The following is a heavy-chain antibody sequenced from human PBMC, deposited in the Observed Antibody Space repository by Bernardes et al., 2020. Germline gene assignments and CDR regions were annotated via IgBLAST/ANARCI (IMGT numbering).Heavy chain of an antibody. J-gene: IGHJ5*02. CDR3: ARGRYSWNDGNWFDP. CDR1: GAYVSSGRYY. V-gene: IGHV4-61*01. CDR2: IFNSDSGDT. Sequence: SETLSLTCSVSGAYVSSGRYYWSWLRQPPGKGLEWIGYIFNSDSGDTNYNPSLKSRVTISADTSKNQFSLELTSVTAADTAIYYCARGRYSWNDGNWFDPWGQGNLVTVSS. D-gene: IGHD1-1*01.